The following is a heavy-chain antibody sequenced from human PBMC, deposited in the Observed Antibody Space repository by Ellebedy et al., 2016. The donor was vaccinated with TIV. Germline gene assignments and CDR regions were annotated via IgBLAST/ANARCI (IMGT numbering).Heavy chain of an antibody. CDR3: ARPSTVTTPYYYGMDV. Sequence: GESLKISCAASGFTFSSYWMHWVRQAPGKGLVWVSRINSDGSNTNYADSVKGRFTISRDNAKDTLYLQMNSLRAEDTAVYYCARPSTVTTPYYYGMDVWGQGTTVTVSS. CDR2: INSDGSNT. D-gene: IGHD4-17*01. V-gene: IGHV3-74*01. CDR1: GFTFSSYW. J-gene: IGHJ6*02.